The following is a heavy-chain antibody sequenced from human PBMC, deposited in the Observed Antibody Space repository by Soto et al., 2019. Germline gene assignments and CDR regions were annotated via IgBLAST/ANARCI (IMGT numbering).Heavy chain of an antibody. D-gene: IGHD6-19*01. J-gene: IGHJ5*02. V-gene: IGHV3-64D*06. CDR3: VKDLYSSGWYRVWFDP. CDR1: GFTFSSYA. Sequence: PGGYLRLSCSASGFTFSSYAMHWVRQAPGKGLEYVSAISSNGGSTYYADSVKGRFTISRDNSKNTLYLQMSSLRAEDTAVYYCVKDLYSSGWYRVWFDPWGQGTLVTVSS. CDR2: ISSNGGST.